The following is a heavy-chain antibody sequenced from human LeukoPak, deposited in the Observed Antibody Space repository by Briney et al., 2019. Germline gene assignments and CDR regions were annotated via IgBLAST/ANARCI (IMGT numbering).Heavy chain of an antibody. CDR2: ISAYNGNT. CDR3: ARSIAVAGRRYNWFDP. J-gene: IGHJ5*02. D-gene: IGHD6-19*01. Sequence: ASVKVSCKASGYTFTSYGIRWVRQAPGQGLEWMGWISAYNGNTNYAQKLQGGVTMTTDTSTSTAYMELRSLRSDDTAVYYCARSIAVAGRRYNWFDPWGQGTLVTVSS. V-gene: IGHV1-18*04. CDR1: GYTFTSYG.